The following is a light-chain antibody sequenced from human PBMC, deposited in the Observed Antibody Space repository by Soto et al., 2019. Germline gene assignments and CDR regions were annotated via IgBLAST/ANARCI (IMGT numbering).Light chain of an antibody. Sequence: DIQMTNSPSSRSPSAGARVTITCRASQNLSNYLAWYQQKPGKVPKLLIYAASTLQSGVPSRFSGSGSGTDFTLTISSLQPEDVATYFCQKYNSAPRTFGPGTKMDIK. CDR2: AAS. V-gene: IGKV1-27*01. CDR3: QKYNSAPRT. CDR1: QNLSNY. J-gene: IGKJ3*01.